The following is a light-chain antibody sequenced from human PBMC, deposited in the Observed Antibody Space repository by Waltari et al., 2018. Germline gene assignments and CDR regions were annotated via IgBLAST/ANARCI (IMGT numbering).Light chain of an antibody. Sequence: QSVLTLPPSASGTPGQRVTISCSGSSSNIGDNVVNWYQQLPGKAPTLLIYRSDQRHSGVPDRFSGSKSGTIASLAISGLQSADEGDYYCAAWDDSLHGHWVFGGGTKVTVL. J-gene: IGLJ3*02. CDR1: SSNIGDNV. V-gene: IGLV1-44*01. CDR2: RSD. CDR3: AAWDDSLHGHWV.